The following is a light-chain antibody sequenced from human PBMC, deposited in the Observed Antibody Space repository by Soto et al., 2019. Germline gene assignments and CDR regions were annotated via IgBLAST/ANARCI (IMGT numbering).Light chain of an antibody. J-gene: IGKJ5*01. CDR3: MQSTQLPPT. Sequence: DVVITHTPLSLTVAPGQPASISCKSSQSLLHITGETFLFCYLQKPGQSPQLLIYEVSTRVSGVPDRFSGSGSGTDFTLEISRVETDDVGIYYCMQSTQLPPTFGQGTRLEIK. CDR1: QSLLHITGETF. V-gene: IGKV2D-29*02. CDR2: EVS.